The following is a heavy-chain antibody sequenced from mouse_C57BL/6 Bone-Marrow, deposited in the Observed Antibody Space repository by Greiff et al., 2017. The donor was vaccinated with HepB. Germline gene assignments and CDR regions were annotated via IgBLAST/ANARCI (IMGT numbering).Heavy chain of an antibody. CDR3: AISIYGSSRAWFAY. D-gene: IGHD1-1*01. Sequence: QVQLQQPGAELVKPGASVKVSCKASGYPFTSYWMHWVKQRPGQGLEWIGRIHPSDSDTNYNQKFKGKATLTVDKSSSTAYMQLSSLTSEDSAVYYCAISIYGSSRAWFAYWGQGTLVTVSA. V-gene: IGHV1-74*01. CDR2: IHPSDSDT. CDR1: GYPFTSYW. J-gene: IGHJ3*01.